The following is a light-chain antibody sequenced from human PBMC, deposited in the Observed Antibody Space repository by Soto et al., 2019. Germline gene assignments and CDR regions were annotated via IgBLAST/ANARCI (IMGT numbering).Light chain of an antibody. CDR3: SSYTSTSTPV. V-gene: IGLV2-14*01. Sequence: QSVLTQPASVSGSPGQSITISCTGPSNDFVSWYQQHPGKAPKFIIYDVSNRPSGVSNRFSGSKSGNTASLTISGLQAEDEADYYCSSYTSTSTPVFGGGTKVTVL. J-gene: IGLJ2*01. CDR2: DVS. CDR1: SNDF.